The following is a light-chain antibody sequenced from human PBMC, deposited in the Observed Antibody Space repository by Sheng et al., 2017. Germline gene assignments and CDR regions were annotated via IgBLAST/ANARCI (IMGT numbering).Light chain of an antibody. CDR1: QGLVYDDGNTY. CDR2: KVS. CDR3: MQGTHWPWT. Sequence: VVMTQSPLSLPVTLGQPASISCRSSQGLVYDDGNTYLNWFQQRPGQSPRRLIYKVSDRDSGVPDRFSGSGSGTDFTLKISRVEAEDVGVYYCMQGTHWPWTFGQGTKVEIK. V-gene: IGKV2-30*01. J-gene: IGKJ1*01.